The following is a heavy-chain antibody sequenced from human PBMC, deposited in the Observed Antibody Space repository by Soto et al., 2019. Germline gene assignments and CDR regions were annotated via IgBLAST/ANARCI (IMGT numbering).Heavy chain of an antibody. CDR1: GYTFTSYY. J-gene: IGHJ4*02. V-gene: IGHV1-46*03. Sequence: ASVKVSCKASGYTFTSYYMHWVRQAPGQGLEWMGIINPSGGSTSYAQKFQGRVTMTRDTSTSTVYMELSSLRSEDTAVYYCARDWRGKDIVVVPAAMSDYWGQGTLVTVSS. CDR3: ARDWRGKDIVVVPAAMSDY. D-gene: IGHD2-2*01. CDR2: INPSGGST.